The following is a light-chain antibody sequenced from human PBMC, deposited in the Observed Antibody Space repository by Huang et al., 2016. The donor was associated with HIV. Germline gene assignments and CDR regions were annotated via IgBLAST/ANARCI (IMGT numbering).Light chain of an antibody. V-gene: IGKV3-15*01. Sequence: EIVTTQSPATLSVSPGERATLSCRASQNIGDNFTWYQHKPGQAPRLLIHGASTRATGIPPRFSGSWSGTEFTLTISGLESEDFAVYYCQQFNNWPPRFTFGPGTTVDVK. CDR1: QNIGDN. CDR3: QQFNNWPPRFT. J-gene: IGKJ3*01. CDR2: GAS.